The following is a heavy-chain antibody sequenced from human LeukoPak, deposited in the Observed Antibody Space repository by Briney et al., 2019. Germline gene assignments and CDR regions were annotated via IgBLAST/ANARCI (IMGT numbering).Heavy chain of an antibody. V-gene: IGHV1-18*01. J-gene: IGHJ3*02. CDR2: ISAYNGNT. D-gene: IGHD3-22*01. Sequence: GASVKVSCKASGYTFTSYGISWVRQAPGQGLEWMGWISAYNGNTNYAQKLQGRVTMTTDTSMSTAYMELRSLRSDDTAVYYCARDPRVSTYYYDSSGYPDDAFDIWGQGTMVTVSS. CDR1: GYTFTSYG. CDR3: ARDPRVSTYYYDSSGYPDDAFDI.